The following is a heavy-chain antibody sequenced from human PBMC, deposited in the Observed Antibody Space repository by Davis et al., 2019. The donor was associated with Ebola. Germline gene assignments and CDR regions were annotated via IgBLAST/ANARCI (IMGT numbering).Heavy chain of an antibody. V-gene: IGHV3-33*05. Sequence: GESLKISCAASGFTFSSYGMHWVRQAPGKGLEWVAVISYDGSNKYYADSVKGRFTISRDNSKNTLYLQMNSLRAEDSAVYYCARVYCGGDCYTDTYYYYYGMDVWGRGTTVTVSS. D-gene: IGHD2-21*02. CDR1: GFTFSSYG. CDR3: ARVYCGGDCYTDTYYYYYGMDV. J-gene: IGHJ6*02. CDR2: ISYDGSNK.